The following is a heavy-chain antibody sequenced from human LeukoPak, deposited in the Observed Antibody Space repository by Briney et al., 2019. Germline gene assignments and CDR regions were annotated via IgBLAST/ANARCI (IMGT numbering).Heavy chain of an antibody. V-gene: IGHV3-23*01. D-gene: IGHD4-17*01. J-gene: IGHJ4*02. CDR3: AKRPTTVTTFGRDY. CDR1: GFTFDSFA. CDR2: ISGSGAST. Sequence: GGSLRLSCAASGFTFDSFAMSWVRQAPGKGLEWLSAISGSGASTYYGDSVKGRFTIPRDNSRDTLYLQMDSLRAEDTAVYYCAKRPTTVTTFGRDYWGQGTLVTVSS.